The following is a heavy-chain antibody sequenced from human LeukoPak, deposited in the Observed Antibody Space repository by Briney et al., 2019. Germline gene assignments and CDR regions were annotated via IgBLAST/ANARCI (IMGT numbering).Heavy chain of an antibody. CDR3: ARDLWAVAGYYGMDV. J-gene: IGHJ6*02. Sequence: KPGGSLRLSCAPSGFTFSSYSMNWVRQAPGKGREWVSSISSSSSYIYYADSVKGRFTISRDHAKNSLYLQMNSLRAEDTAVYYWARDLWAVAGYYGMDVWGQGTTVTVSS. CDR1: GFTFSSYS. CDR2: ISSSSSYI. D-gene: IGHD6-19*01. V-gene: IGHV3-21*01.